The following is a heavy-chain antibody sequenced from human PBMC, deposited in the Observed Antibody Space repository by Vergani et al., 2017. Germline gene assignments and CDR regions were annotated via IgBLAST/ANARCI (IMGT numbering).Heavy chain of an antibody. CDR2: IYHSGST. V-gene: IGHV4-4*02. CDR1: GGSISSSNW. D-gene: IGHD6-13*01. CDR3: ARTYSSSWFSPDWFDP. J-gene: IGHJ5*02. Sequence: QVQLQESCPGLVKPSGTLSLTCAVSGGSISSSNWWSWVRQPPGKGLEWIGEIYHSGSTNYNPSLKSRVTISVDKSKNQFSLKLGSVTAADTAVYYCARTYSSSWFSPDWFDPWGQGTLVTVSS.